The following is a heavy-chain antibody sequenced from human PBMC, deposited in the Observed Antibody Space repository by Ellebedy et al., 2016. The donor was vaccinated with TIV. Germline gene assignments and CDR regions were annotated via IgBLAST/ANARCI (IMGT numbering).Heavy chain of an antibody. CDR2: IYSGGST. V-gene: IGHV3-66*01. J-gene: IGHJ4*02. CDR3: ARNRDSSGWYADS. Sequence: PGGSLRLSCAASGFTVSSNYMSWVRQAPGKGLEWVSVIYSGGSTYYADSVKGRLTISRDNTKNTVYLQMNSMRAEDTAVYYCARNRDSSGWYADSWGQGTLVTVSS. CDR1: GFTVSSNY. D-gene: IGHD6-19*01.